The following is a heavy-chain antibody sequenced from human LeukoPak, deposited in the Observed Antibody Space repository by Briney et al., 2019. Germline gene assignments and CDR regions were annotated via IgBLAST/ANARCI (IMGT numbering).Heavy chain of an antibody. D-gene: IGHD2-2*01. V-gene: IGHV3-53*01. CDR2: IYSGGST. Sequence: GGSLRLPCAASGFTVSSNYMSWVRQAPGKGLEWVSVIYSGGSTYYADSVKGRFTISRDNSKNTLYLQMNSLRAEDTAVYYCARASSSTSYAPDYWGQGTLVTVSS. CDR3: ARASSSTSYAPDY. CDR1: GFTVSSNY. J-gene: IGHJ4*02.